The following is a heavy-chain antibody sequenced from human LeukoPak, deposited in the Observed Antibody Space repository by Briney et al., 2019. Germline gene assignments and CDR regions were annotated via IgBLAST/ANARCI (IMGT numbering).Heavy chain of an antibody. Sequence: SQTLSLTCAISGDSVSSNSAAWNWIRQSPSRGLEWLGRTYYRSKWYNDYAVSVKSRITINPDTSKNQFSLQLNSVTPEDTAVYYCARDVWLAAGTWYYYGMDVWGQGTTVTVSS. J-gene: IGHJ6*02. CDR1: GDSVSSNSAA. D-gene: IGHD6-13*01. CDR2: TYYRSKWYN. CDR3: ARDVWLAAGTWYYYGMDV. V-gene: IGHV6-1*01.